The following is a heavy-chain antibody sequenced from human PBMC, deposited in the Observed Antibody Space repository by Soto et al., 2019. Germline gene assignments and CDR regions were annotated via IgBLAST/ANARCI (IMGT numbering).Heavy chain of an antibody. D-gene: IGHD3-16*01. J-gene: IGHJ6*02. V-gene: IGHV4-30-2*01. Sequence: SETLSLTCAVSGGSMSRGGHSWSWIRQPPGKGLEWIGFIYYTGTTYYNPSLKSRVTLSVDRSKNQFSLNLTSVTAADTAMYYCPRAPPAPSPRWAVWGQGTTVT. CDR1: GGSMSRGGHS. CDR2: IYYTGTT. CDR3: PRAPPAPSPRWAV.